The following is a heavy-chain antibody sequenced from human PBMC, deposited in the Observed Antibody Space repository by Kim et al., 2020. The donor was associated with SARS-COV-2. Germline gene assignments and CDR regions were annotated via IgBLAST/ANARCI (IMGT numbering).Heavy chain of an antibody. Sequence: DSVTGRSTISRDNAKNSLYLQMNSLRAEDTAVYYCARDWPYYYGSGVDYWGQGTLVTVSS. V-gene: IGHV3-21*01. J-gene: IGHJ4*02. CDR3: ARDWPYYYGSGVDY. D-gene: IGHD3-10*01.